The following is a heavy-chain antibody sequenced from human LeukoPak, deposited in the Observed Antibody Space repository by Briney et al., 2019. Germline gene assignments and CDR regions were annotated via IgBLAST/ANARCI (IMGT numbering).Heavy chain of an antibody. CDR2: IIPILGIA. D-gene: IGHD3-22*01. J-gene: IGHJ3*02. CDR1: GGTFSSYA. V-gene: IGHV1-69*04. CDR3: AKQGSEGYYYDSSGPRIAFDI. Sequence: GSSVKVSCKASGGTFSSYAISWVRQAPGQGLEWMGRIIPILGIANYAQKFQGRVTITADKSTSTAYMELSSLRSEDTAVYYCAKQGSEGYYYDSSGPRIAFDIWGQGTKVTVSS.